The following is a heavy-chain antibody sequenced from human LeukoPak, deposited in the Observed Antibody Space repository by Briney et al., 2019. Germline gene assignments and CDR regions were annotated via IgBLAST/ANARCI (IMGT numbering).Heavy chain of an antibody. CDR1: GGSFSGYY. D-gene: IGHD2-2*02. J-gene: IGHJ4*02. V-gene: IGHV4-34*01. Sequence: SKTLSLTCAVYGGSFSGYYWSWIRQPPGKGLEWIGEINHSGSTNYNPSLKSRVTISVDTSKNQFSLKPSSVTAADTAVYYCASRPLVVPAAIRYWGQGTLVTVSS. CDR3: ASRPLVVPAAIRY. CDR2: INHSGST.